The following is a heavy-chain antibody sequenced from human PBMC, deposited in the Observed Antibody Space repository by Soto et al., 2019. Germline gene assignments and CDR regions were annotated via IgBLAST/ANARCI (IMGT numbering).Heavy chain of an antibody. CDR1: GFTFSSYA. CDR2: ISGSGGST. J-gene: IGHJ4*01. D-gene: IGHD5-18*01. Sequence: SLRLSCAASGFTFSSYAMSWVRQAPGKGLEWVSAISGSGGSTYYADSVKGRFTISSDNSKNTLYLQMNSLRAEDTAVYYCAKGDSYSYGYGYWAHGTMVTDYS. V-gene: IGHV3-23*01. CDR3: AKGDSYSYGYGY.